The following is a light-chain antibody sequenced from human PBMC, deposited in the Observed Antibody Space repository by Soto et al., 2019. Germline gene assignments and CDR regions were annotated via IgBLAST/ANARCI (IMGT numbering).Light chain of an antibody. Sequence: DIVMTQSPDSLAVSLGERATINCRSSQNVLYSSNNKNYLAWYQQKAGQPPKLLISRASTRESGVPDRFSGSGSGTDFTHTINSLQAEDVAVYSCQQYYSTPSTFGQGTKVELK. CDR1: QNVLYSSNNKNY. V-gene: IGKV4-1*01. J-gene: IGKJ1*01. CDR2: RAS. CDR3: QQYYSTPST.